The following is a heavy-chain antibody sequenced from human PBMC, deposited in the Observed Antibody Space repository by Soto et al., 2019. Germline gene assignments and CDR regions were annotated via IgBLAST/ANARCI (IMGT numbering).Heavy chain of an antibody. CDR1: GFTFSSYA. D-gene: IGHD3-3*01. J-gene: IGHJ5*02. Sequence: PGGSLRLSCAASGFTFSSYAMSWVRQAPGKGLEWVSAISGSGGSTYYADSVKGRFTISRDNSKNTLYLQMGSLRAEDMAVYYCARGATIFGVVKRNWFDPWGQGTLVPVSS. CDR2: ISGSGGST. CDR3: ARGATIFGVVKRNWFDP. V-gene: IGHV3-23*01.